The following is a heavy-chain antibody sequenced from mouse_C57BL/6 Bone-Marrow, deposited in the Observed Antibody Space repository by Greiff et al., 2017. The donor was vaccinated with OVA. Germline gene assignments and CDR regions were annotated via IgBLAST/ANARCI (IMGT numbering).Heavy chain of an antibody. CDR1: GYTFTSYW. V-gene: IGHV1-55*01. Sequence: VQLQQPGAELVKPGASVKMSCKASGYTFTSYWITWVKQRPGQGLAWIGDIYPGSGSTNYNEKFKSKATLTVDTSSSTAYMQLSSLTSEDSAVYYCARESHYEDAMDYWGQGTSVTVSS. D-gene: IGHD2-4*01. J-gene: IGHJ4*01. CDR3: ARESHYEDAMDY. CDR2: IYPGSGST.